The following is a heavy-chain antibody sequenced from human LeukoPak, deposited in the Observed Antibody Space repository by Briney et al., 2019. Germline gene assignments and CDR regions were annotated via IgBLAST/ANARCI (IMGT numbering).Heavy chain of an antibody. CDR1: GGSINSY. J-gene: IGHJ6*03. D-gene: IGHD6-13*01. V-gene: IGHV4-4*07. CDR3: ARDGSSSWRRYYYMDV. CDR2: ISGSGTI. Sequence: KASETLSLTCTVAGGSINSYWSWIRQPAGKGLEWIGRISGSGTITYNPALQSRLSISINTSKNQFSLKLMSVTAEDTAVYYCARDGSSSWRRYYYMDVWGKGTTVTISS.